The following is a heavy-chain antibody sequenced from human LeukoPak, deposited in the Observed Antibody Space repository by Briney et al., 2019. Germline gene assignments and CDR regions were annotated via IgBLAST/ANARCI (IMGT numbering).Heavy chain of an antibody. V-gene: IGHV1-18*01. D-gene: IGHD2-2*01. J-gene: IGHJ6*03. CDR3: ARGGYCSSTSCLSGWDFHYYMDV. CDR1: GYSFTSYG. CDR2: ISPYKGNT. Sequence: ASVKVPCKASGYSFTSYGISWVRQAPGQGLEWMGWISPYKGNTNYTQNLQGRVTMTTDTSTRTAYMELRSLRSDDTAVYYCARGGYCSSTSCLSGWDFHYYMDVWGKGTTVTVSS.